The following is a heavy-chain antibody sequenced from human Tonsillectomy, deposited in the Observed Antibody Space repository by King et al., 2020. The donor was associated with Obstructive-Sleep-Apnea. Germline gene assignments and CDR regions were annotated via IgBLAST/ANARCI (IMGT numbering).Heavy chain of an antibody. J-gene: IGHJ4*02. V-gene: IGHV5-51*01. CDR2: IWPGDFDT. D-gene: IGHD1-1*01. CDR3: VRQRATVARVDF. CDR1: GYSFSTYW. Sequence: QLVQSGAEVKKPGESLKISCKGSGYSFSTYWIGWVRQMPGKGLEWMGIIWPGDFDTRYSPSFQGQVTISADKSTSTAYLQWSSLKASDTAMYFSVRQRATVARVDFWGQGTLVTVSS.